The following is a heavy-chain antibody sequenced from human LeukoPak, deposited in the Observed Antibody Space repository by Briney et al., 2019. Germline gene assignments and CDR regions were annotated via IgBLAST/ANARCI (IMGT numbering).Heavy chain of an antibody. CDR1: GGFISSYY. Sequence: SETLSLTCTVSGGFISSYYWSWIRQPPGKGLEWIGYIYTSGSTNYNPSLKSRVTISVDTSKNQFSLKLSSVTAADTAVYYCARSSWSIVGGGYIDYWGQGTLVTVSS. D-gene: IGHD1-26*01. CDR3: ARSSWSIVGGGYIDY. V-gene: IGHV4-4*09. CDR2: IYTSGST. J-gene: IGHJ4*02.